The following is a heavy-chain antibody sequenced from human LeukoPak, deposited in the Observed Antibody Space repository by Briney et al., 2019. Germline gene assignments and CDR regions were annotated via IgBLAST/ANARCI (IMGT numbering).Heavy chain of an antibody. J-gene: IGHJ3*02. CDR1: GFTFSRYS. D-gene: IGHD2/OR15-2a*01. CDR3: ARDQYYAFDI. V-gene: IGHV3-48*01. Sequence: GGSLRLSCAAAGFTFSRYSMNWVRQAPGKGLEWISHISSDSTTYYAGSVKGRFTISRDNAKNLLSLQMNSLRAEDTAVYYCARDQYYAFDIWGQGTMVTVPS. CDR2: ISSDSTT.